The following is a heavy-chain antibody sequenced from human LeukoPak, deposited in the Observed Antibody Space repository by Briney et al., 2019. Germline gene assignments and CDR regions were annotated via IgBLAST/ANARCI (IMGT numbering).Heavy chain of an antibody. Sequence: PSETLSLTCTVSGGSISSSYYWGWIRQPPGKGLEWIGSIYSSGTTYYNPSLKSRVTISVDASKNEFSLRLSSVTAAITAVYYCARPNQYCIGDSCYSGHYWGQGTLVTVSS. D-gene: IGHD2-15*01. CDR3: ARPNQYCIGDSCYSGHY. CDR2: IYSSGTT. V-gene: IGHV4-39*01. CDR1: GGSISSSYY. J-gene: IGHJ4*02.